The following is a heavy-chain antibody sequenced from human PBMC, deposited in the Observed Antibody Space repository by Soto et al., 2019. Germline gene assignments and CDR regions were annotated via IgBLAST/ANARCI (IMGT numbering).Heavy chain of an antibody. J-gene: IGHJ6*02. V-gene: IGHV3-33*05. CDR3: VRLTSYYFDGNDHLVGDV. D-gene: IGHD3-22*01. CDR1: GFTFSGHD. Sequence: GGSLRLSCAASGFTFSGHDMYWVRQAPGKGLEWVAIISYDGGNQYYVDSVKGRFTISRDNSKNTLDLQMNSLRAEDTAVYYCVRLTSYYFDGNDHLVGDVWGQGXTVTVYS. CDR2: ISYDGGNQ.